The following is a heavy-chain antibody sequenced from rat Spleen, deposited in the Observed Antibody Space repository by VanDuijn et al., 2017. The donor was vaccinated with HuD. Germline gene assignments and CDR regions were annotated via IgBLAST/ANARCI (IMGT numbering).Heavy chain of an antibody. V-gene: IGHV5-27*01. CDR2: ISTGGVNT. Sequence: EVQLVESGGGLVQPGRSLKLSCAASGFTFSNYYMAWVRQAPTKGLEWVAYISTGGVNTYYRDSVKGRFTVSRDNAKSTLNLQMDSLRSEDTATYCCSTAGSGLDYYYAGGFDYWGQGVMVTVSS. D-gene: IGHD1-6*01. CDR3: STAGSGLDYYYAGGFDY. J-gene: IGHJ2*01. CDR1: GFTFSNYY.